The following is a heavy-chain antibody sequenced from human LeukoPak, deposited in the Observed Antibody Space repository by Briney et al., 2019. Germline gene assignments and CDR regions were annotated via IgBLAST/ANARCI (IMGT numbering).Heavy chain of an antibody. CDR1: GYTFTGYY. J-gene: IGHJ5*02. Sequence: ASVKASCKASGYTFTGYYMHWVRQAPGQGLEWMGWINPNSGGTNYAQKFQGRVTMTRDMSTSTVYMELSSLRSEDTAVYYCARELGYCSSTSCYRFDPWGQGTLVTVSS. V-gene: IGHV1-2*02. CDR2: INPNSGGT. D-gene: IGHD2-2*02. CDR3: ARELGYCSSTSCYRFDP.